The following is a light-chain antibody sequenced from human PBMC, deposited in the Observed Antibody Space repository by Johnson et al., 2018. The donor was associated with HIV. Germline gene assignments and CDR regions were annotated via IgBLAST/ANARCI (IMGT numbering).Light chain of an antibody. J-gene: IGLJ1*01. CDR2: KDN. Sequence: QSVLTQPPSVSAAPGQKVTISCSGSSSTIGNNFVSWYQVLPGTAPKLLIYKDNERPSGIPDRFSGSKSGTSATLGLTGLQTGYEADYYCGTWDSSLSTVGVFGTGTKATVL. CDR1: SSTIGNNF. CDR3: GTWDSSLSTVGV. V-gene: IGLV1-51*02.